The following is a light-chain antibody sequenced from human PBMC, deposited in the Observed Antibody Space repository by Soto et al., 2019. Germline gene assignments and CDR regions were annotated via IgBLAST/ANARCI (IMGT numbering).Light chain of an antibody. Sequence: EIVMTQSPATLSVSPGDRATLSCRASQSVSNNLAWYQQKPGQAPRLLVYLASTRATGIPARFSGSGSGTEFTLTISSLQSEDFAVYYCQHYVTSSITFGQGTRLEIK. CDR1: QSVSNN. CDR2: LAS. CDR3: QHYVTSSIT. J-gene: IGKJ5*01. V-gene: IGKV3D-15*01.